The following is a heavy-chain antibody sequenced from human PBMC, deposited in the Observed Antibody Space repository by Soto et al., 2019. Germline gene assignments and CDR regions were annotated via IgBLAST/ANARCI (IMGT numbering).Heavy chain of an antibody. CDR3: AREGGGPTSGSFEY. CDR1: GGTFSSYV. J-gene: IGHJ4*02. V-gene: IGHV1-69*15. Sequence: QVHLVQSGAEVKKPGSSMKVSCKVSGGTFSSYVLSWVRQAPGQGLEWMGRIIPMFGTTDYAENFQGRLTFIADESTSTAYMELSSLRSDDTALYFCAREGGGPTSGSFEYWGQGTLVSVST. D-gene: IGHD3-16*01. CDR2: IIPMFGTT.